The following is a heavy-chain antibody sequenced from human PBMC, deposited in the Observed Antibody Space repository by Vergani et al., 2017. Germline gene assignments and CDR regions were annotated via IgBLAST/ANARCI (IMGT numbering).Heavy chain of an antibody. D-gene: IGHD2-2*01. Sequence: QMPLVQSGAEVKTTGSSVKVSCRASGYTFTYRYLHWVRPAPGQALEWRGWITPFNGNTNYAQKFQDRVTITRDWSMSTAYMELSSLRSEDTAMYYCALAESSTSCINSVCITPETGSWFDPWGQGTLVTVSS. CDR1: GYTFTYRY. J-gene: IGHJ5*02. CDR3: ALAESSTSCINSVCITPETGSWFDP. CDR2: ITPFNGNT. V-gene: IGHV1-45*02.